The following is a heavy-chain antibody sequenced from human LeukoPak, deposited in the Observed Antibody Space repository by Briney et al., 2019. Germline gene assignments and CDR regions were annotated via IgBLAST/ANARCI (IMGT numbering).Heavy chain of an antibody. V-gene: IGHV4-31*03. CDR2: IYYSGST. Sequence: PSQTLSLTCIVSGGSLCSGGYYWSWIRQHPGKGLEWIGYIYYSGSTYYNPSLKSRGTISVDTSKIQFALKLSSVTAADTAVYYCARSPHIVVVVAAPGNWFDPWGQGTLVTVSS. CDR1: GGSLCSGGYY. D-gene: IGHD2-15*01. J-gene: IGHJ5*02. CDR3: ARSPHIVVVVAAPGNWFDP.